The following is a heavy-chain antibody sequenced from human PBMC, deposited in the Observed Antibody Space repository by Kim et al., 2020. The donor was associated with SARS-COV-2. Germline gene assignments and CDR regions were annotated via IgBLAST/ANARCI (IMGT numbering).Heavy chain of an antibody. D-gene: IGHD3-16*01. V-gene: IGHV4-31*03. CDR2: IYYSGST. CDR1: GGSISSGGYY. Sequence: SETLSLTCTVSGGSISSGGYYWSWIRQHPGKGLEWIGYIYYSGSTYYNPSLKSRVTISVDTSKNQFSLKLSSVTAADTAVYYCVRFGEDSGMGYWGQGTLVTVSS. CDR3: VRFGEDSGMGY. J-gene: IGHJ4*02.